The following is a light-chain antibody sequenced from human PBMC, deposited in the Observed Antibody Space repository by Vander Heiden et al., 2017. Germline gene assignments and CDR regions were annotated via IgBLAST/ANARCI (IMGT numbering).Light chain of an antibody. V-gene: IGKV4-1*01. CDR1: QSVLYSSNNKNY. Sequence: DIVMTQSPDSLAVSLGERATINCKSSQSVLYSSNNKNYLAWYQQKPGQPPKLLIYWASTRESGVPDRFSGSGSGTDFTLTISSLQAEDVAVYYCQQYYSTPYTFAQEAKLEIK. CDR3: QQYYSTPYT. CDR2: WAS. J-gene: IGKJ2*01.